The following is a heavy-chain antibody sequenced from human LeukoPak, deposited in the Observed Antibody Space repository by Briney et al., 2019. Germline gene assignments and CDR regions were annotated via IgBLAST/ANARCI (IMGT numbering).Heavy chain of an antibody. J-gene: IGHJ6*02. Sequence: PGGSLRLSCAASGFNFADHAMRWVRQAPGKGLEWVSAISGISGSTTIYADSVKGRFAVSRDNSRNTLFLQMNSLRAEDTAVYYCAKNYASGRGVTYAMDVWGQGTTVTVAS. D-gene: IGHD3-10*01. V-gene: IGHV3-23*01. CDR3: AKNYASGRGVTYAMDV. CDR1: GFNFADHA. CDR2: ISGISGSTT.